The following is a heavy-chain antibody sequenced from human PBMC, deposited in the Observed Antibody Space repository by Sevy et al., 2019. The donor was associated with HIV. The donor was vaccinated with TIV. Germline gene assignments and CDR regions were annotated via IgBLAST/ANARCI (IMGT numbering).Heavy chain of an antibody. CDR1: GYTFTGYY. CDR3: ARVVRGVITQSFDY. Sequence: ASVKVSCKASGYTFTGYYMHWVRQAPGQGLEWMGWINPNSGGTNYAQKFQGRVTMTRDTSISTAYMELSRLRSDETAVYYCARVVRGVITQSFDYWGQGTLVTVSS. CDR2: INPNSGGT. J-gene: IGHJ4*02. D-gene: IGHD3-10*01. V-gene: IGHV1-2*02.